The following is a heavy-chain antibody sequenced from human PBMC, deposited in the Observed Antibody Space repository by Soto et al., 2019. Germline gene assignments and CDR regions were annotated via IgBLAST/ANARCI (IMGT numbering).Heavy chain of an antibody. CDR1: GFTFSSYS. Sequence: EVQLVESGGGLVKPGGSLRLSCEASGFTFSSYSMIWVRQAPGKGLEWVSSISTTSSYIYYADSVKGRFTISRDNAKNSLYLLMNSLRAEDTAVYSCAREGSLYNDYISNCADYWGQGTLVTVSS. CDR2: ISTTSSYI. D-gene: IGHD4-4*01. V-gene: IGHV3-21*01. CDR3: AREGSLYNDYISNCADY. J-gene: IGHJ4*02.